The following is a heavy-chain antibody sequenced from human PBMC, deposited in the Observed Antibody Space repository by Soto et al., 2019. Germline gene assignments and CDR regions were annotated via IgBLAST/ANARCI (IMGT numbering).Heavy chain of an antibody. CDR1: GFTFSSYA. Sequence: GGSLRLSCAASGFTFSSYAMSWVRQAPGKGLEWVSAISGSGGSTYYADSVKGRFTISRDNSKNTLYLQMNSLRAEDTAVYYCAKDSRGGRYSYGGYYYYGMDVWGQGTTVTVSS. CDR3: AKDSRGGRYSYGGYYYYGMDV. D-gene: IGHD5-18*01. CDR2: ISGSGGST. V-gene: IGHV3-23*01. J-gene: IGHJ6*02.